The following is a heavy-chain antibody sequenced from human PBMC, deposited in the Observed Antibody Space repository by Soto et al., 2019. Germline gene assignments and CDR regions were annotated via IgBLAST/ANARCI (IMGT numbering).Heavy chain of an antibody. CDR2: INPSGGST. CDR1: GYTFTSYY. V-gene: IGHV1-46*01. J-gene: IGHJ4*02. D-gene: IGHD6-6*01. Sequence: ASVKVSCKASGYTFTSYYMHWVRQAPGQGLEWMGIINPSGGSTSYAQKFQGRVTMTRDTSTSTVYMELSSLRSEDTAVYYCARDLLASSSSSWVFDYWGQGTLVTVSS. CDR3: ARDLLASSSSSWVFDY.